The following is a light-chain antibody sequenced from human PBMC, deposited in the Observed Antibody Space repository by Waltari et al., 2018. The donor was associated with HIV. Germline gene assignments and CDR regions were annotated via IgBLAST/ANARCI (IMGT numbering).Light chain of an antibody. V-gene: IGKV2-24*01. CDR2: KTS. J-gene: IGKJ5*01. CDR1: HSLVHSDGNIY. Sequence: EIVMTQSPPSSPVILGQPASISCRSSHSLVHSDGNIYLSWLHQRPGQPPRLLIYKTSTRFSGVPERFSGSGTGRDFTLKISRVEVEDVATYYCMQATQFPLTFGQGTRLEIK. CDR3: MQATQFPLT.